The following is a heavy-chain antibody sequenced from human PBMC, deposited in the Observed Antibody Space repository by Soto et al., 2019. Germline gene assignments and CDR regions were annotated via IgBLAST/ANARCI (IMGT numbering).Heavy chain of an antibody. CDR1: GYSISSGSY. Sequence: SETLSLTCTVSGYSISSGSYWGWIRQPPGKGPEWIASIYHGGTTFYNPSLKSRVTVSVDKSNNQFSLKLRSVTAADTAVYYCAKANVIVVAGSTFDYWGHGTMVTVYS. D-gene: IGHD2-15*01. CDR3: AKANVIVVAGSTFDY. J-gene: IGHJ4*01. V-gene: IGHV4-38-2*02. CDR2: IYHGGTT.